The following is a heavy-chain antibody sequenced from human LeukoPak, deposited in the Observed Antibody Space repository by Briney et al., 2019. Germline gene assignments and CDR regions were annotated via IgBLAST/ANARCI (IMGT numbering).Heavy chain of an antibody. CDR3: ARDGYSSSSGSNYYYYGMDV. D-gene: IGHD6-6*01. CDR2: IYSGGST. V-gene: IGHV3-66*01. CDR1: GFTVSSNY. Sequence: PGGSLRLSCAASGFTVSSNYMSWVRQASGKGLEWVSVIYSGGSTYYADSVKGRFTISRDNSKNTLYLQMNSLRAEDTAVYYCARDGYSSSSGSNYYYYGMDVWGQGTTVTVSS. J-gene: IGHJ6*02.